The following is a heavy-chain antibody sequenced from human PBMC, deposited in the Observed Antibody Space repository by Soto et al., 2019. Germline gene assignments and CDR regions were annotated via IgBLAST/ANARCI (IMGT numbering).Heavy chain of an antibody. Sequence: SETLSLTCTVSGASINSYYWSWIRQPPGKGLEWIGYVYYSGSTNYNPSLKSRVTISVDTSKNQFSLKLSSVTAADTAVYYCARVFSDSSSFFDPWGQGTLVTVSS. CDR3: ARVFSDSSSFFDP. J-gene: IGHJ5*02. CDR1: GASINSYY. CDR2: VYYSGST. V-gene: IGHV4-59*12. D-gene: IGHD6-13*01.